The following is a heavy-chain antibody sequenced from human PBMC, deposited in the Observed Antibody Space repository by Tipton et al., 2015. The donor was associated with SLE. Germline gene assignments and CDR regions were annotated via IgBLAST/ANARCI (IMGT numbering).Heavy chain of an antibody. CDR3: ARGLGYCSSATCYTGDTIYYFDY. CDR1: GGSISTYY. Sequence: TLSLTCTVSGGSISTYYWSWIRQPPGKGLEWIGYIYYSVSTDYNPSLKSRVTMSVDTSKNQFSLRLNSVTAADTAVYYCARGLGYCSSATCYTGDTIYYFDYWGQGTLVTVSS. V-gene: IGHV4-59*01. J-gene: IGHJ4*02. D-gene: IGHD2-2*02. CDR2: IYYSVST.